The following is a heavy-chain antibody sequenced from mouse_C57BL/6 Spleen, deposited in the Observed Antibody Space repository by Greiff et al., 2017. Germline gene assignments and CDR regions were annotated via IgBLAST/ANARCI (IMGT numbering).Heavy chain of an antibody. V-gene: IGHV1-50*01. J-gene: IGHJ2*01. CDR3: ANSSGTWFDY. CDR1: GYTFTSYW. D-gene: IGHD3-2*02. CDR2: IDPSDSYT. Sequence: QVQLQQPGAELVKPGASVKLSCKASGYTFTSYWMQWVKQRPGQGLEWIGEIDPSDSYTNYNQKFKGKATLTVDTSSSTASMQLISLTSEASAVYYCANSSGTWFDYWGQGTTLTVSS.